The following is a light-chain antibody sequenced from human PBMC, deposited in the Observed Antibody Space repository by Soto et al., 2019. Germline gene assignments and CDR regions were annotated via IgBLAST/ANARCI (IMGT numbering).Light chain of an antibody. J-gene: IGKJ2*01. CDR3: QQYGSSPGA. CDR1: QSVSSSY. Sequence: EIVLTQSPGTLSLSPGERATLSCRASQSVSSSYLAWYQQKPGQAPRLLIYGASSMAPGIPDRFSGSGSVKDCTLTISRLEPEDFAVYYCQQYGSSPGAFGQGTKLEIK. V-gene: IGKV3-20*01. CDR2: GAS.